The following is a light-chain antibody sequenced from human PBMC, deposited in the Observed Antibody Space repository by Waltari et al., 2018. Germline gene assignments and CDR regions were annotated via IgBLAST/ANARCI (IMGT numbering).Light chain of an antibody. Sequence: SYKLAPSPSVSVSPGQTASITCAGDKLGAKYAFWYQQRPGQSPVRVIYQDNKRPSGIPERFSGANAGNTATLTISGTQAMDEADYYCQAWDSNTAVFGGGTKLTVL. J-gene: IGLJ2*01. V-gene: IGLV3-1*01. CDR3: QAWDSNTAV. CDR1: KLGAKY. CDR2: QDN.